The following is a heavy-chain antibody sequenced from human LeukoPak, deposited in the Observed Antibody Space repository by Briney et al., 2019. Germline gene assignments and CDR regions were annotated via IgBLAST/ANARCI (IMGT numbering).Heavy chain of an antibody. CDR2: ISGNGGRT. J-gene: IGHJ4*02. CDR3: AIHSEQQLANY. D-gene: IGHD6-13*01. Sequence: GGSLRLSCAASGFTFSSYSMNWVRQAPGKGLEWVSTISGNGGRTYYADSVKGRFTISRDNSKNTLFLQMSSLRAEDTAVYYCAIHSEQQLANYWGQGTLVTVSS. CDR1: GFTFSSYS. V-gene: IGHV3-23*01.